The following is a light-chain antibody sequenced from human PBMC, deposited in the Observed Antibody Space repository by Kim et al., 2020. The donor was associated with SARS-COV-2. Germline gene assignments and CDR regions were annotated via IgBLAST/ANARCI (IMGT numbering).Light chain of an antibody. CDR1: QSVSSNY. J-gene: IGKJ2*01. CDR3: QQDYNLRGT. Sequence: PGERVTLSCRASQSVSSNYLTWYQQKPGQAPRLLIYGASTRATGIPARFSGSGSGTDFTLTISSLQPEDFAVYHCQQDYNLRGTFGQGTKLEI. V-gene: IGKV3D-7*01. CDR2: GAS.